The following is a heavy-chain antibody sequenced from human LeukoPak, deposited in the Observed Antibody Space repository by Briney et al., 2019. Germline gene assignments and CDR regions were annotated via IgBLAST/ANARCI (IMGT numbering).Heavy chain of an antibody. CDR1: GFTFSSYA. Sequence: GGSLRLSCAASGFTFSSYAMHWVRQAPGKGLEWVAVISYDGSNKYYADSVKGRFTISRDNSKNTLYLQMNSLRAEDTAVYYCARDSGAFDIWGQGTMVTASS. J-gene: IGHJ3*02. CDR2: ISYDGSNK. V-gene: IGHV3-30*14. CDR3: ARDSGAFDI.